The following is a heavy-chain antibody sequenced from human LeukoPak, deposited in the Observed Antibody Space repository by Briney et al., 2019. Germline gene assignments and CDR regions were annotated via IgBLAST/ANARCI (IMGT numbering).Heavy chain of an antibody. Sequence: PGGSLRLSCAASGFTFSSYEMNWVRQAPGKGLEWVSYISSSGSTIYYADSVKGRFTISRDNAKNSLYLQMNSLRAEDTAVYYCARALWVGSGPHFDYWGQGTLVTVSS. CDR2: ISSSGSTI. D-gene: IGHD6-19*01. CDR3: ARALWVGSGPHFDY. V-gene: IGHV3-48*03. J-gene: IGHJ4*02. CDR1: GFTFSSYE.